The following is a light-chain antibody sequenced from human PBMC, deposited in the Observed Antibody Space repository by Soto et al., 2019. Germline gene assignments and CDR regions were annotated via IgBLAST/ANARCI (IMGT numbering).Light chain of an antibody. CDR3: SSYTGSNTNVI. J-gene: IGLJ2*01. V-gene: IGLV2-14*03. Sequence: QSVLTQPASVSGSPGQSITISCTGTSDVSGYKYVSWYQQHPGKAPKLMIYDVSNRPSGISNRFSGSKSGNTASLTISGLQAEDEADYYCSSYTGSNTNVIFGGGTKLTVL. CDR2: DVS. CDR1: SDVSGYKY.